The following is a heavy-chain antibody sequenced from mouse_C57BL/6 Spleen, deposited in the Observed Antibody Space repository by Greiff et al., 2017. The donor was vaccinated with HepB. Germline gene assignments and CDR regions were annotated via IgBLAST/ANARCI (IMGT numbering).Heavy chain of an antibody. J-gene: IGHJ4*01. CDR1: GFTFSNYW. Sequence: EVMLVESGGGLVQPGGSMKLSCVASGFTFSNYWMNWVRQSPEKGLEWVAQIRLKSDNYATNYAESVKGRLTISRDDSKSSIYLQMNNLRAEDTGIYYCTGTIYYDYDARDDWGQGTSVTVSS. CDR2: IRLKSDNYAT. CDR3: TGTIYYDYDARDD. V-gene: IGHV6-3*01. D-gene: IGHD2-1*01.